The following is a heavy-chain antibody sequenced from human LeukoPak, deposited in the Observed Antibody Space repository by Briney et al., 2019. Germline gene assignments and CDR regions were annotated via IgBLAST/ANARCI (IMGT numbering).Heavy chain of an antibody. CDR3: AKVAGYYDSSEDY. CDR1: GFTFDDYA. Sequence: PGRSLRFSCAASGFTFDDYAMHWVRQAPGKGLEWVSGISWNSGSIGYADSVKGRFTISRDNAKNSLYLQMNSLRAEDTALYYCAKVAGYYDSSEDYWGQGTLVTVSS. D-gene: IGHD3-22*01. J-gene: IGHJ4*02. CDR2: ISWNSGSI. V-gene: IGHV3-9*01.